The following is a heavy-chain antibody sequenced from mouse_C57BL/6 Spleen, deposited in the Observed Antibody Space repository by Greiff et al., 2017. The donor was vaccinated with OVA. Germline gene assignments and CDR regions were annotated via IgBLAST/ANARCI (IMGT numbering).Heavy chain of an antibody. CDR2: IWRGGST. Sequence: VKLMESGPGLVQPSQSLSITCTVSGFSLTSYGVHWVRQSPGKGLEWLGVIWRGGSTDYNAAFMSRLSITKDNSKSQVFFKMNSQQADDTAIYYCAKNGITTVVATDWYFDVWGTGTTVTVSS. D-gene: IGHD1-1*01. CDR3: AKNGITTVVATDWYFDV. CDR1: GFSLTSYG. J-gene: IGHJ1*03. V-gene: IGHV2-5*01.